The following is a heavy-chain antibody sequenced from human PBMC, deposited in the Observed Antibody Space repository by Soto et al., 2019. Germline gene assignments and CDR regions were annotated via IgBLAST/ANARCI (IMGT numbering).Heavy chain of an antibody. V-gene: IGHV4-39*02. CDR3: SRRAPEGFDP. CDR1: GGTIRSSNYY. CDR2: IDYSGST. J-gene: IGHJ5*02. Sequence: ASETLSLTCTVSGGTIRSSNYYWAWIRQPPGKGLEWIGSIDYSGSTYYNPSLKNRVTISVDTSKNHFSLKLGSVTAADTALYYCSRRAPEGFDPWGQGTLVTVSS.